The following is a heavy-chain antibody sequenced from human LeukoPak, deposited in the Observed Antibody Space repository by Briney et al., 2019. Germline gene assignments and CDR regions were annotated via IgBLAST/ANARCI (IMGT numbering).Heavy chain of an antibody. CDR3: LKYYGCNSMADY. D-gene: IGHD4-23*01. J-gene: IGHJ4*02. CDR1: GVTFSSYA. V-gene: IGHV3-23*01. CDR2: ISGRGRTT. Sequence: GGSLRLSCAGSGVTFSSYAMSWVRQAPGKGLEWISGISGRGRTTYYPDSVKGCFNLSRENSKTALYLQMNSLSGEDRVVSYCLKYYGCNSMADYWGQGTLVTVSS.